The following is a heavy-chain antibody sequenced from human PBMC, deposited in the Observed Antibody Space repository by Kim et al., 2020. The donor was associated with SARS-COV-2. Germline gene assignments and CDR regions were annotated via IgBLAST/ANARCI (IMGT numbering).Heavy chain of an antibody. Sequence: SDPSHKRRVTISVDTSKNHFARKLSSGTAADTAVYYCARVKDGYSPHFDYWDQGALVTVSS. D-gene: IGHD4-4*01. V-gene: IGHV4-39*06. J-gene: IGHJ4*02. CDR3: ARVKDGYSPHFDY.